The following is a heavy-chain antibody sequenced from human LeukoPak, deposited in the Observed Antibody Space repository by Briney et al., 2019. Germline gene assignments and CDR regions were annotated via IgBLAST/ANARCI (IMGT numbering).Heavy chain of an antibody. Sequence: PSETLSLTCAVYGGSFSGYYWSWIRQPPGKGLEWIGEINHSGSTNYNPSLKSRVTISVDTSKNQFSLKLSSVTAADTAVYYCARTRYYYNSRSYGAPYYFDYWGQGTLVTVSS. J-gene: IGHJ4*02. CDR1: GGSFSGYY. CDR2: INHSGST. CDR3: ARTRYYYNSRSYGAPYYFDY. V-gene: IGHV4-34*01. D-gene: IGHD3-10*01.